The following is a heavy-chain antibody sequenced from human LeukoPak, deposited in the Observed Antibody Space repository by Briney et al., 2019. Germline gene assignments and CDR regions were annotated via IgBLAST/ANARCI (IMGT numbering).Heavy chain of an antibody. J-gene: IGHJ4*02. CDR3: ARGLHGDYGYFDY. CDR1: GYTFTSYA. V-gene: IGHV1-69*13. Sequence: SVKVSCKASGYTFTSYAISWVRQAPGQGLEWRGGVIPMFATANYAPKFQDRVTITADESTSTAYMELRSLRSEDTAVYHCARGLHGDYGYFDYWGQGTLVTVSS. D-gene: IGHD4-17*01. CDR2: VIPMFATA.